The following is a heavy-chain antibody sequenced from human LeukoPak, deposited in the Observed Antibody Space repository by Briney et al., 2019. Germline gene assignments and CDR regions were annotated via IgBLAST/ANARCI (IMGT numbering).Heavy chain of an antibody. CDR3: ARDPAGTAYYYMDV. J-gene: IGHJ6*03. CDR1: GFTFSSYS. CDR2: ISSSSSYI. Sequence: GGSLRLSCAASGFTFSSYSMNWVRQAPGKWLEWVSSISSSSSYIYYADSVKGRFTISRDNAKNSLYLQMNSLRAEDTAVYYCARDPAGTAYYYMDVWGKGTTVTVSS. D-gene: IGHD1-1*01. V-gene: IGHV3-21*01.